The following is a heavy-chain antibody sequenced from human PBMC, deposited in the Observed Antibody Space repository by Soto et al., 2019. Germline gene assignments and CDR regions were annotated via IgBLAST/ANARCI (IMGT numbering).Heavy chain of an antibody. J-gene: IGHJ5*02. CDR3: ASNDCSGGSCPGWFDP. CDR2: IYYSGST. D-gene: IGHD2-15*01. CDR1: ARSISSTSYY. V-gene: IGHV4-39*01. Sequence: SSETLSLTCTGSARSISSTSYYWVWILHPPGKGLEWIGSIYYSGSTYYNPSLKSRVTISVDTSKNQFSLKLSSVTAADTAVYYCASNDCSGGSCPGWFDPWGQGTLVTVSS.